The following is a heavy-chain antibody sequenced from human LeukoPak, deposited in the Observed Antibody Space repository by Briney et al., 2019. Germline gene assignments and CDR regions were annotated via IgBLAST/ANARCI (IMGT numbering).Heavy chain of an antibody. CDR2: IRGGGGSA. Sequence: PGGSLRLSCTASGFTFSAYAMMWVRQAPGKGPEWVSAIRGGGGSAFYADSVKGRFTISRDNSKYTLFLQMNSLRAEDTAVYYCARDPNGDYIGAFDMWGPGTKVTVSS. CDR3: ARDPNGDYIGAFDM. D-gene: IGHD4-17*01. V-gene: IGHV3-23*01. CDR1: GFTFSAYA. J-gene: IGHJ3*02.